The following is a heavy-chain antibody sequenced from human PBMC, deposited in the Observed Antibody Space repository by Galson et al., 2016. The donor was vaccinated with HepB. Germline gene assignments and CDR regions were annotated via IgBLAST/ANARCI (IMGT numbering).Heavy chain of an antibody. CDR2: IHYSGST. CDR3: ARGDNPDYGDYASAYYYMDV. Sequence: TLSLTCAVSGGAFIDYQWTWIRQSPGKGLEWIGEIHYSGSTNYNPSLQSRATISADTIKKQFSLKLSSVTAAETAVYYCARGDNPDYGDYASAYYYMDVWGKGTTVTVSS. D-gene: IGHD4-17*01. CDR1: GGAFIDYQ. J-gene: IGHJ6*03. V-gene: IGHV4-34*01.